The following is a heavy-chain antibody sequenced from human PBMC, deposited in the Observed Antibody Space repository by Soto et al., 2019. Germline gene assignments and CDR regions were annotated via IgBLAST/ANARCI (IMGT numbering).Heavy chain of an antibody. V-gene: IGHV3-23*01. CDR1: GFTFSRYA. J-gene: IGHJ6*02. CDR3: AKNVWGITIFGGMDV. Sequence: EVQLLESGGGLVQPGGSLRLSCAASGFTFSRYAMSWVRQAPGKGLEWVAAISGSGGSTYYADSVKGRFTISRDNSKNPLYLQMNSLRAEDTAVYYCAKNVWGITIFGGMDVWGQGTTVTVSS. CDR2: ISGSGGST. D-gene: IGHD3-9*01.